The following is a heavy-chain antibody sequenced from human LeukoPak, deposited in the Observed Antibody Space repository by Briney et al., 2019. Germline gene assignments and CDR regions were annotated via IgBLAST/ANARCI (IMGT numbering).Heavy chain of an antibody. Sequence: PGGSLRLSCAASGFTFSSYWMHWVRQAPGKGLEWVSYISTSGSTTSYADSVKGRFTISRDNAENSLSLQMSSLRDEDTAVYYCARGRVFFDYWGQGILVTVSS. CDR1: GFTFSSYW. V-gene: IGHV3-48*02. J-gene: IGHJ4*02. CDR3: ARGRVFFDY. CDR2: ISTSGSTT.